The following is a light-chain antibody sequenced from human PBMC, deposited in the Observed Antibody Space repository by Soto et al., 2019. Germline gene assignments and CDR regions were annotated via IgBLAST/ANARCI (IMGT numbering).Light chain of an antibody. CDR1: TLNIGSNS. J-gene: IGLJ3*02. V-gene: IGLV1-44*01. CDR3: AGWDDSLNAWV. CDR2: RNN. Sequence: QSVLTQPPSASGTPGQRVTISCSGRTLNIGSNSVNWYQHLPGTAPKLLIHRNNQRPSGVPDRFSGSKSGNSASLAISGLRSDDDADYYCAGWDDSLNAWVFGVWTKRTV.